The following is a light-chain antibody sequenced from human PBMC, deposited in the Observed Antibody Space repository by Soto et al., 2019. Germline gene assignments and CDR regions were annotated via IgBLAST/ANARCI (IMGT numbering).Light chain of an antibody. CDR2: DAS. V-gene: IGKV3-11*01. CDR3: QQRSNWPPIT. CDR1: QSVSSY. J-gene: IGKJ1*01. Sequence: EIVLTQSPATLSLSPRERATLSCRASQSVSSYLAWYQQKPGQAPRLLIYDASNRATGIPARFSGSGSGTDFTLTISSLEPEDFAVYYCQQRSNWPPITFGQGTKVDIK.